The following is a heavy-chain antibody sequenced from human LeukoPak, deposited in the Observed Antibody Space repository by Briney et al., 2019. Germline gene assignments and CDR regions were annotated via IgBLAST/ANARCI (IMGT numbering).Heavy chain of an antibody. CDR2: TRNKANSYIT. CDR3: AKAGPGIQLWTTYYFDY. D-gene: IGHD5-18*01. Sequence: GGSLRLSCATSGFTLSDYYMNWVRQAPGKGLEWVGRTRNKANSYITDYAASVKGRFTISRDDSKKSLYLQMNSLKTEDTAVYYCAKAGPGIQLWTTYYFDYWGQGTLVTVSS. V-gene: IGHV3-72*01. CDR1: GFTLSDYY. J-gene: IGHJ4*02.